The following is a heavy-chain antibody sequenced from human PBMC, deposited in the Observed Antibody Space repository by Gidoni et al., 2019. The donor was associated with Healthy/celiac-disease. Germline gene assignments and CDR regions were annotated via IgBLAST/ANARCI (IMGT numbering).Heavy chain of an antibody. D-gene: IGHD2-2*01. CDR2: TYYMSKWYN. CDR3: ASDCSSTSCFGPDWFDP. Sequence: QVQLQQSGPGLVKPSQTLSLTCAISEDSGSSNNAAWNWIRQSQSRGLEWLGRTYYMSKWYNDYAVSVKSRISIHPDTPMNQFSLQLNSVTPEDTAVYYCASDCSSTSCFGPDWFDPWGQGTLVPVPS. V-gene: IGHV6-1*01. CDR1: EDSGSSNNAA. J-gene: IGHJ5*02.